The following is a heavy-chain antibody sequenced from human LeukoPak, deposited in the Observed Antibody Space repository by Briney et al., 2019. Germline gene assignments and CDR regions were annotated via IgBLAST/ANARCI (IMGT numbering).Heavy chain of an antibody. J-gene: IGHJ3*02. D-gene: IGHD5-12*01. CDR3: XXKDREWLRWIPRAFDI. V-gene: IGHV4-34*01. CDR1: GGSFXGYY. CDR2: XXHXGST. Sequence: SETLSLTCAVYGGSFXGYYWSWIRQPPGKGLXXXXXXXHXGSTNYXPXXKXXXTISXXTSKNQFSLKPSSVTAADTAVYYCXXKDREWLRWIPRAFDIWGQGTMVTVSS.